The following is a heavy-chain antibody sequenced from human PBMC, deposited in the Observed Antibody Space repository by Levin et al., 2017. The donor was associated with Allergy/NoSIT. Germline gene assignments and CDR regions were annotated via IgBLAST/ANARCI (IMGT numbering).Heavy chain of an antibody. CDR2: ISGSGGST. CDR1: GFTFSSYA. CDR3: AKDFIWAARRFDAFDI. J-gene: IGHJ3*02. V-gene: IGHV3-23*01. Sequence: GGSLRLSCAASGFTFSSYAMSWVRQAPGKGLEWVSAISGSGGSTYYADSVKGRFTISRDNSKNTLYLQMNSLRAEDTAVYYCAKDFIWAARRFDAFDIWGQGTMVTVSS. D-gene: IGHD6-6*01.